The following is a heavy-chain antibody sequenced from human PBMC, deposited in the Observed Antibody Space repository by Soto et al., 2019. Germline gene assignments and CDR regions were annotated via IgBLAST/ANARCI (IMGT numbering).Heavy chain of an antibody. V-gene: IGHV1-3*01. Sequence: ASVKVSCKASGYTFTSYAMHWVRQAPGQRLEWMGWINAGNGNTKYSQKFQGRVTITRDTSASTAYMELSSLRSEDTAVYYCARAQGSSSWYHLRWFDPLGQGTLVTVSS. D-gene: IGHD6-13*01. CDR1: GYTFTSYA. J-gene: IGHJ5*02. CDR3: ARAQGSSSWYHLRWFDP. CDR2: INAGNGNT.